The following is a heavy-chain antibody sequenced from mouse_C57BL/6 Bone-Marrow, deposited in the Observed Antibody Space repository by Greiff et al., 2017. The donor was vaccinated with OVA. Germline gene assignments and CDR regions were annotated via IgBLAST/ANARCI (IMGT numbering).Heavy chain of an antibody. CDR3: ARGGGYPYAMDY. V-gene: IGHV3-6*01. D-gene: IGHD2-2*01. Sequence: VQLQQLGPGLVKPSQSLSLTCSVTGYSITSGYYWNWIRQFPGNKLEWMGYISYDGSNNYNPSLKNRISITRDTSKNQFFLKLNSVTTEDTATYYCARGGGYPYAMDYWGQGTSVTVSS. J-gene: IGHJ4*01. CDR2: ISYDGSN. CDR1: GYSITSGYY.